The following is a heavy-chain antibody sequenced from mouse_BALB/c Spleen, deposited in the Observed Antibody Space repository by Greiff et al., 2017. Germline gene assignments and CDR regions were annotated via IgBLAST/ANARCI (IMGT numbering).Heavy chain of an antibody. CDR2: IWAGGST. CDR1: GFSLTSYG. J-gene: IGHJ4*01. CDR3: AREEDYYGKAGAMDY. D-gene: IGHD2-1*01. V-gene: IGHV2-9*02. Sequence: VKLVESGPGLVAPSQSLSITCTVSGFSLTSYGVHWVRQPPGKGLEWLGVIWAGGSTNYNSALMSRLSISKDNSKSQVFLKMNSLQTDDTAMYYCAREEDYYGKAGAMDYWGQGTSVTVSS.